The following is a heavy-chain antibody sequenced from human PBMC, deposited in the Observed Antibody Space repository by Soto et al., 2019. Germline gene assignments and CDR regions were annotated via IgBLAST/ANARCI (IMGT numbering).Heavy chain of an antibody. CDR1: GGSISSYY. V-gene: IGHV4-59*12. CDR3: ARAKRYGSGSYSTYYFDF. Sequence: SETLSLTCTVSGGSISSYYWSWIRQPPGKGLEWIGYIYYSGSTNYNPSLKSRVTISVDTSKNQFSLKLSSVTAADTAVYYCARAKRYGSGSYSTYYFDFWGQGTLVTVSS. J-gene: IGHJ4*02. D-gene: IGHD3-10*01. CDR2: IYYSGST.